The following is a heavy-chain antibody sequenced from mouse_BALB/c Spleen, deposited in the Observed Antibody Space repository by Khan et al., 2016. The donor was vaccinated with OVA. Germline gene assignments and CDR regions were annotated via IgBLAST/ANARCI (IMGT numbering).Heavy chain of an antibody. D-gene: IGHD2-1*01. Sequence: VQLKESGAELVRPGALVKLSCKASGFNIKDYYILWVKQRPEQGLEWIGWIDPENGNTIYDPKFQAKASITADTSSNTAYLQLSSLTSEDPAVYYCARRGYGNYWFAYWGQGTLVTVSA. V-gene: IGHV14-1*02. CDR2: IDPENGNT. CDR1: GFNIKDYY. CDR3: ARRGYGNYWFAY. J-gene: IGHJ3*01.